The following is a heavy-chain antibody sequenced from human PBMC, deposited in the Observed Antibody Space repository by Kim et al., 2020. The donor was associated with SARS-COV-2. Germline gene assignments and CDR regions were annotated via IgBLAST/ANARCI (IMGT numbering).Heavy chain of an antibody. CDR3: AKEQGYSSSWYGGSGHTGKYYYYGMDV. CDR1: GFTFSSYG. D-gene: IGHD6-13*01. CDR2: ISYDGSNK. V-gene: IGHV3-30*18. Sequence: GGSLRLSCAASGFTFSSYGMHWVRQAPGKGLEWVAVISYDGSNKYYADSVKGRFTISRDNSKNTLYLQMNSLRAEDTAVYYCAKEQGYSSSWYGGSGHTGKYYYYGMDVWGQGTTVTVSS. J-gene: IGHJ6*02.